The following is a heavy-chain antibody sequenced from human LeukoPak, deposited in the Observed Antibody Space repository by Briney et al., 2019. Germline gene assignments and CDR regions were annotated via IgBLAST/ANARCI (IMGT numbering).Heavy chain of an antibody. Sequence: SETLSLTCAVYGGSFSGYYWSWIRQPPGKGLEWIGEINHSGSTNYNPSLKSRVTISVDTSKNQFSLKLSSVTAADTAVYYWARDRYYYGSGSYPPLDYWGQGTLVTVSS. CDR3: ARDRYYYGSGSYPPLDY. CDR2: INHSGST. D-gene: IGHD3-10*01. V-gene: IGHV4-34*01. J-gene: IGHJ4*02. CDR1: GGSFSGYY.